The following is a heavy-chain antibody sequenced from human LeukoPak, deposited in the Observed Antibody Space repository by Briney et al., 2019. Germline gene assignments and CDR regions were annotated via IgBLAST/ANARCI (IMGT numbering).Heavy chain of an antibody. CDR3: ARVHSSGYYSYYYYYMDV. CDR1: GFTFSSYW. D-gene: IGHD3-22*01. CDR2: INTDGSST. J-gene: IGHJ6*03. Sequence: GGSLRLSCAASGFTFSSYWMHWVRQAPGKGLVWVSRINTDGSSTSYADSVKGRFTISRDNAKNTLYLQMNSLRAEDTAVYYCARVHSSGYYSYYYYYMDVWGKGTTVTVSS. V-gene: IGHV3-74*01.